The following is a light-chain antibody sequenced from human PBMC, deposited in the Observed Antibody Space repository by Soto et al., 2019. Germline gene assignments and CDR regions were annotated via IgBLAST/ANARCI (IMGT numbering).Light chain of an antibody. Sequence: SYELTQPTSVSVSPGQTASITCSGDQLGDKYACWYQQRPGQSPVLVISQDSKRPSGIPERFSGSNSGNTATLTISGTQAMDEADYYCQAWDSSTYVVFGGGTKLTVL. CDR3: QAWDSSTYVV. CDR1: QLGDKY. CDR2: QDS. V-gene: IGLV3-1*01. J-gene: IGLJ2*01.